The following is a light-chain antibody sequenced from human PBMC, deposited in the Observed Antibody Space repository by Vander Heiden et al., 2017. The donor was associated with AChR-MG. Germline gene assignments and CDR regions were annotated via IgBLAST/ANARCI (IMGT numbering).Light chain of an antibody. CDR3: QAWDTSTRV. CDR2: QDI. J-gene: IGLJ2*01. CDR1: QLGNKN. Sequence: SYEVTQPPSVSVSPGQTASITCSGDQLGNKNVCWYQQKPGQSPVLVSYQDIKRPSGIPERFSGSNSGNTATLTISGTQAMDEADYYCQAWDTSTRVFGGGTKLTVL. V-gene: IGLV3-1*01.